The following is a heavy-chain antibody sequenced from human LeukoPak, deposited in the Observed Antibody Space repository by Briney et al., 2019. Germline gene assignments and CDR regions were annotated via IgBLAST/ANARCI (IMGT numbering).Heavy chain of an antibody. CDR2: ISSSSSTI. D-gene: IGHD6-13*01. J-gene: IGHJ6*02. V-gene: IGHV3-48*02. Sequence: PGGSLRLSCAASGFTFSSFGMNWVRQAPGKGVEWVSYISSSSSTIYYADSVKGRFTISRDNAKNSLHLQMNSLRDEDTAVYYCARDSSSSWYVSYGMDVWGQGTTVTVSS. CDR3: ARDSSSSWYVSYGMDV. CDR1: GFTFSSFG.